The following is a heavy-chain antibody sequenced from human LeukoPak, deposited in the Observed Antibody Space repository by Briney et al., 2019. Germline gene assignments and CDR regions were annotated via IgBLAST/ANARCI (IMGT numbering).Heavy chain of an antibody. D-gene: IGHD3-3*01. CDR3: ARSRSTIFGVGRASDDAFDI. Sequence: SVKVSCKASGGTFSSYAISWVRQAPGQGLEWMGRIIPILGIANYAQKFQGRVTITRNTSISTAYMELSSLRSEDTAVYYCARSRSTIFGVGRASDDAFDIWGQGTMVTVSS. CDR2: IIPILGIA. V-gene: IGHV1-69*04. J-gene: IGHJ3*02. CDR1: GGTFSSYA.